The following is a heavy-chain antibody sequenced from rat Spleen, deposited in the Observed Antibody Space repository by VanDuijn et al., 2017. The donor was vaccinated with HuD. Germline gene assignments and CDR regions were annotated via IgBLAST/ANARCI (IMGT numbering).Heavy chain of an antibody. CDR3: TTGSDGTYYYDYFDY. D-gene: IGHD1-12*02. Sequence: EVQLVESGGGLVQPGRSLKLSCVASGLTFNNYWMTWIRQSPGKGLEWVASIINIAGRTHYPDSVKGRFTISRDIAKSTLFLQMDSLRSEDTATYYCTTGSDGTYYYDYFDYWGQGVMVTVSS. V-gene: IGHV5-31*01. CDR1: GLTFNNYW. J-gene: IGHJ2*01. CDR2: IINIAGRT.